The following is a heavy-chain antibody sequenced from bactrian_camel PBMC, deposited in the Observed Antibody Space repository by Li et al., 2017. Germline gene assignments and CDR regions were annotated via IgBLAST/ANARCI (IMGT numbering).Heavy chain of an antibody. Sequence: GSVQAGGSLRLSCAASESAYLMMAWYRQGPGDECELVAFIMNDGYTNYGDSVKGRFTISQDNAKNTVYLQMSSLKPEDTAVYYCAADPSRELWVGYPPYKYWGQGTQVTVS. CDR2: IMNDGYT. V-gene: IGHV3S53*01. CDR3: AADPSRELWVGYPPYKY. D-gene: IGHD5*01. J-gene: IGHJ4*01. CDR1: ESAYLM.